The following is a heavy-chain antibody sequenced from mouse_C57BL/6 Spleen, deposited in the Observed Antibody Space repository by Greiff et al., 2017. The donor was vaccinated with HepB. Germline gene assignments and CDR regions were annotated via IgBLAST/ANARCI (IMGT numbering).Heavy chain of an antibody. J-gene: IGHJ4*01. D-gene: IGHD3-1*01. CDR2: INPNNGGT. V-gene: IGHV1-26*01. CDR3: AREEGATWGNAMDY. Sequence: EVQLQQSGPELVKPGASVKISCKASGYTFTDYYMNWVKQSHGKSLEWIGDINPNNGGTSYNQKFKGKATLTVDKSSSTAYMELRSLTSEDSAVYYCAREEGATWGNAMDYWGQGTSVTVSS. CDR1: GYTFTDYY.